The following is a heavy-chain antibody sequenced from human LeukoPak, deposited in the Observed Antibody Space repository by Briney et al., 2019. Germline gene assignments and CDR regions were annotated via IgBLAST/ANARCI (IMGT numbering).Heavy chain of an antibody. CDR3: AREMDEQPRSRNYYYYYYMDV. Sequence: GGSLRLSCAASGFTFSSYAMHWVRQAPGKGLEWVAVISYEGRNKYHADSVKGRFSISRDNSKNTLSLQMNSLRAEDTAVYYCAREMDEQPRSRNYYYYYYMDVWGKGTTVTVSS. CDR1: GFTFSSYA. V-gene: IGHV3-30*04. D-gene: IGHD6-13*01. CDR2: ISYEGRNK. J-gene: IGHJ6*03.